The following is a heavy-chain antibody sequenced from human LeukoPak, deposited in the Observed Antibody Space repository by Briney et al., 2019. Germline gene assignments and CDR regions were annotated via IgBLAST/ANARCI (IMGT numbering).Heavy chain of an antibody. CDR2: IYTSGST. CDR1: GGSISSGSYY. V-gene: IGHV4-61*02. D-gene: IGHD2-15*01. J-gene: IGHJ2*01. CDR3: HGWQRRRLNWYFDL. Sequence: PSETLSLTCTVSGGSISSGSYYWSWIRQPAGKGLEWIGRIYTSGSTNYNPSLKSRVTISVDTSKNQFSLKLSSVTAADTAVYYCHGWQRRRLNWYFDLWGRGTLVTVSS.